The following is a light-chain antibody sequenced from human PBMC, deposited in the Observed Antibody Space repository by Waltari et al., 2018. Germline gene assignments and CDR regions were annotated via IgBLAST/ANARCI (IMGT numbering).Light chain of an antibody. J-gene: IGLJ3*02. V-gene: IGLV1-44*01. CDR2: NNN. CDR1: GSNIGSNT. Sequence: QSVVTQPPSASGTPGQRVTISCSGSGSNIGSNTVNWYQQFPGTAPKLLIYNNNQRPSGVPDRFSGSKSGTSASLAISGLQSEDEADDYCAAWDDSLSGPVFGGGTRLTVL. CDR3: AAWDDSLSGPV.